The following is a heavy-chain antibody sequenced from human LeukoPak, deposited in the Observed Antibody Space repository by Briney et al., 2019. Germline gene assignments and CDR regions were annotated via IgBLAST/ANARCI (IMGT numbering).Heavy chain of an antibody. CDR3: ARDPYRDAPDYFDY. CDR2: ISDDGTFT. Sequence: GGSLRLSCAASGFTFSRYAMHWVRQAPGKGLEWVAVISDDGTFTLYGDSVRGRFTISRDSSKDTLYLQMNSLRPEDTAVYYCARDPYRDAPDYFDYWGQGTLVTVSS. CDR1: GFTFSRYA. D-gene: IGHD1-14*01. J-gene: IGHJ4*02. V-gene: IGHV3-30-3*01.